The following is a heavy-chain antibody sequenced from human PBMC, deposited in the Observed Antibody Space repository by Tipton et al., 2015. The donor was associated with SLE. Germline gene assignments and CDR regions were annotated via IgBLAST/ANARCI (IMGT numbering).Heavy chain of an antibody. CDR3: ARHLYNIGWNHFDY. Sequence: TLSLTCSVSGDSVTSGLYYWSWIRQAAGKGLEWIGRKYISGTSNHNPSLKSRVTISVDTSKNEFSLKLDSVTAADTAVYYCARHLYNIGWNHFDYWGPGTLVTVSS. CDR2: KYISGTS. J-gene: IGHJ4*02. V-gene: IGHV4-61*02. D-gene: IGHD6-19*01. CDR1: GDSVTSGLYY.